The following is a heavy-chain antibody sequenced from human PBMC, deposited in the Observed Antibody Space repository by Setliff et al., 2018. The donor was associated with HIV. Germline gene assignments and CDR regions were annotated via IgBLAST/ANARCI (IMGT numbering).Heavy chain of an antibody. Sequence: PSETLSLTCAVSGGYISSTKWWSWVRQPPGKGLEWIGEVYHSGSTNYNPSLKSRVTISVDKSKNQFSLKLSSVTAADTAVYFCARLSPQYSGYDSGAFGYWGQGTLVTVSS. CDR2: VYHSGST. V-gene: IGHV4-4*02. J-gene: IGHJ4*02. CDR1: GGYISSTKW. D-gene: IGHD5-12*01. CDR3: ARLSPQYSGYDSGAFGY.